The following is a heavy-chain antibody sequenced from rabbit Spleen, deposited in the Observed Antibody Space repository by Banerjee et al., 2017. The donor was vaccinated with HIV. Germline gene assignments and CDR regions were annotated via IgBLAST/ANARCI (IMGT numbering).Heavy chain of an antibody. V-gene: IGHV1S45*01. D-gene: IGHD4-1*01. CDR3: AREDARAGWSFNL. Sequence: EQLEESGGGLVKPEGSLTLTCKASGVSFSDKDVMCWVRQAPGKGLEWIACIDSGSSGFTYFATWATGRFTISKTSSTTVTLQMTRLTAADTATYFCAREDARAGWSFNLWGQGTLVTVS. CDR1: GVSFSDKDV. J-gene: IGHJ4*01. CDR2: IDSGSSGFT.